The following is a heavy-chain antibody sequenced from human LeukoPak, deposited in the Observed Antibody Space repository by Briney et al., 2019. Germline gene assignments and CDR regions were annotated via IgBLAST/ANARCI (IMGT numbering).Heavy chain of an antibody. Sequence: GGSLRLSCAASGFTFSDYYMSWIRQAPGKGLEWVSYISSSGSTIYYADSVKGRFTISRDNAKNSLYLQMNSLRAEDTAVYYCAGELEMATFDYWGQGTLVTVSS. J-gene: IGHJ4*02. CDR3: AGELEMATFDY. CDR1: GFTFSDYY. V-gene: IGHV3-11*01. CDR2: ISSSGSTI. D-gene: IGHD5-24*01.